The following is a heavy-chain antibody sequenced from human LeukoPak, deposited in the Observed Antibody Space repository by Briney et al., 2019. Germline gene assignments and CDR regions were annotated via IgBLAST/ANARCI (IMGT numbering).Heavy chain of an antibody. CDR3: ARDHQYGRAIGEVDIDY. CDR2: ISAYNGNT. J-gene: IGHJ4*02. CDR1: GYTFTSYG. V-gene: IGHV1-18*01. D-gene: IGHD5-12*01. Sequence: ASVKVSCKASGYTFTSYGISWVRQAPGQGLEWMGWISAYNGNTNYAQKLQGRVTMTTDTSTSTAYMELRSLRSDVTAVYYCARDHQYGRAIGEVDIDYWGQGTLVTVSS.